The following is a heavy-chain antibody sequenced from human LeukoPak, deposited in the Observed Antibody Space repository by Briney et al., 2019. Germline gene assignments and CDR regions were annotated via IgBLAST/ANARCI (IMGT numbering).Heavy chain of an antibody. CDR3: ARTPIVGAVDY. CDR1: GFTFSDYY. Sequence: GGSLRLSCAASGFTFSDYYMTWVRQAPGKGVEWVSYISSSGSTIYYADSVKGRFTISRDNAKNSLYLQMNSLRAEDTAVYYCARTPIVGAVDYWGQGTLVTVSS. D-gene: IGHD1-26*01. CDR2: ISSSGSTI. J-gene: IGHJ4*02. V-gene: IGHV3-11*04.